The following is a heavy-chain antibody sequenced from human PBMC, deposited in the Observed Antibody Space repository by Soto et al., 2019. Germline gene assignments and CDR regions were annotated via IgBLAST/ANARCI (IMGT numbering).Heavy chain of an antibody. J-gene: IGHJ5*02. CDR3: ARERSAAGTGWFDP. D-gene: IGHD6-13*01. CDR1: GYTFTSYD. V-gene: IGHV1-8*01. CDR2: MNPNSGNT. Sequence: QVQLVQSGAEVKKPGASVKVSCKASGYTFTSYDINWVRQATGQGLEWMGWMNPNSGNTAYAQKFQGRVTMTRNTSISTAYMELSSLRSEDTAVYYRARERSAAGTGWFDPWGQGTLVTVSS.